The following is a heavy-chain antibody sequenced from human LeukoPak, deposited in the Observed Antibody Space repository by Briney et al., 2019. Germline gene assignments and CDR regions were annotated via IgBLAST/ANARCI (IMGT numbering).Heavy chain of an antibody. CDR1: GFTFDDYA. CDR2: ISWNSGSI. J-gene: IGHJ4*02. Sequence: PGGSLRLSFAASGFTFDDYAMHWVRQAPGKGLEWVSGISWNSGSIGYADSVKGRFTISRDNAKNSLYLQMNSLRAEDTALYYCAKDMYDSSGYSFDYWGQGTLVTVSS. D-gene: IGHD3-22*01. CDR3: AKDMYDSSGYSFDY. V-gene: IGHV3-9*01.